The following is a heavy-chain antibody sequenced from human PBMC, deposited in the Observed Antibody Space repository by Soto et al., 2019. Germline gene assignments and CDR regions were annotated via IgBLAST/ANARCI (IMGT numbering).Heavy chain of an antibody. J-gene: IGHJ4*02. D-gene: IGHD1-1*01. CDR3: ARGRYGDY. Sequence: QVHLVQSGAEVKKPGASVKVSGKASVNTFTSYGITWVRQAPGQGLEWMGWISAPNGNTDYAQKLQGRVIVTRDTSTSTAYMELRSLISDDTAVYYCARGRYGDYWGQGALVTVSS. CDR2: ISAPNGNT. V-gene: IGHV1-18*01. CDR1: VNTFTSYG.